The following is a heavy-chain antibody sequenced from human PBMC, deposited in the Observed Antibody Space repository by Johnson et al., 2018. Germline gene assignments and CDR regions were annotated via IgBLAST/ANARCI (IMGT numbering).Heavy chain of an antibody. CDR1: GLNFSNYG. CDR3: GKGGVYNSGYLG. D-gene: IGHD3-22*01. CDR2: ISRNADTT. J-gene: IGHJ4*02. Sequence: VQLVESGGGLVQPGGSLRLSCAASGLNFSNYGMSWVRQAPGKGLEWVSVISRNADTTYYADSVKGRFTISRDNSKNTLYLQMNSLRVEDTAVYCCGKGGVYNSGYLGGGQGTLVTVSS. V-gene: IGHV3-23*04.